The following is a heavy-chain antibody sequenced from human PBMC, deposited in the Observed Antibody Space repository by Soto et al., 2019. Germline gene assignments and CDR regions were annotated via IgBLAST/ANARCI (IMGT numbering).Heavy chain of an antibody. V-gene: IGHV4-59*01. CDR3: ARVLTGSQYYFDF. J-gene: IGHJ4*02. CDR1: GGSISSYY. CDR2: IYYSGST. Sequence: SETLSLTCTVSGGSISSYYWSWIRQPPGKGLEWIGYIYYSGSTNYNPSLKSRVTISVDTSKNQFSLKLSSVTAADTALYYCARVLTGSQYYFDFWGQGTLVTVSS. D-gene: IGHD3-9*01.